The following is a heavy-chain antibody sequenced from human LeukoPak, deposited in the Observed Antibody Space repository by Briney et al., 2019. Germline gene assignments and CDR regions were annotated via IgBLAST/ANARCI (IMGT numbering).Heavy chain of an antibody. J-gene: IGHJ4*02. CDR3: ARGDAFSGDH. Sequence: PGGSLRLSCAVSGFTFSNLWMSWVRQAPGRGLEWVANIHPEGNEKYHVESVKGRFTISRDNAENLLFLQMNGLRVEDTAVYYCARGDAFSGDHWGQGTLVTVSS. CDR2: IHPEGNEK. V-gene: IGHV3-7*04. CDR1: GFTFSNLW.